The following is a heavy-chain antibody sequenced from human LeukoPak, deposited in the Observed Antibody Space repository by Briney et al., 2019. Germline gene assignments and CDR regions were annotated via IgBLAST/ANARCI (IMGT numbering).Heavy chain of an antibody. V-gene: IGHV3-7*01. CDR3: ATVSRGVYFDY. Sequence: PGGSLRLSCAASGFTFSGSALHWVRQAPGKGLEWVANIKQDGSEKYYVDSVKGRFTISRDNAKNSLYLQMSSLRAEDTAVYYCATVSRGVYFDYWGQGTLVTVSS. J-gene: IGHJ4*02. D-gene: IGHD3-10*01. CDR2: IKQDGSEK. CDR1: GFTFSGSA.